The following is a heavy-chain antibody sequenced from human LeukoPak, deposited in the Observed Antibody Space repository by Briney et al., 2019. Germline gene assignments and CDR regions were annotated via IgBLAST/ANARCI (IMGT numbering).Heavy chain of an antibody. CDR2: ISHDGSNK. D-gene: IGHD6-13*01. Sequence: GGSLRLSCAASGFTFSSYGMHWVRQAPGKGLEWVAVISHDGSNKYYADSVKGRFTISRDNAKNSLYLQMNSLRAEDTAVYYCARGGSSSFDYWGQGTLVTVSS. CDR1: GFTFSSYG. J-gene: IGHJ4*02. V-gene: IGHV3-30*03. CDR3: ARGGSSSFDY.